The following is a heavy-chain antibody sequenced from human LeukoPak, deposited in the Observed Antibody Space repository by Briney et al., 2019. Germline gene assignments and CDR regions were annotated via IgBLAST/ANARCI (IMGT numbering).Heavy chain of an antibody. CDR2: INQDGSEK. CDR1: GFTFSSHW. Sequence: PGGSLRLSCAASGFTFSSHWMSWVRQAPGKGLEWVANINQDGSEKYYVDSVKGRFTISRDNAKNSLYLQINSLRAEDTALYYCARDHVVRGVNYDYWGQGTLVTVSS. J-gene: IGHJ4*02. V-gene: IGHV3-7*04. D-gene: IGHD3-10*01. CDR3: ARDHVVRGVNYDY.